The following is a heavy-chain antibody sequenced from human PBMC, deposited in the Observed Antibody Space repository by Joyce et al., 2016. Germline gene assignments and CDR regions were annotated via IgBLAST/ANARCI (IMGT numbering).Heavy chain of an antibody. D-gene: IGHD2-21*01. CDR3: ARDSRLLYPFRGEVDF. CDR1: GYTLTAYA. V-gene: IGHV1-3*01. CDR2: IHGNNVNT. J-gene: IGHJ4*02. Sequence: HVQLVQSEAEVRKPGASVRVSCKASGYTLTAYAVHWLRQAPGQSLEWMGWIHGNNVNTKYSQQFQDRVIITRDASARTAYMELSSLTSEDTAVYYCARDSRLLYPFRGEVDFWGQGTLVTVSS.